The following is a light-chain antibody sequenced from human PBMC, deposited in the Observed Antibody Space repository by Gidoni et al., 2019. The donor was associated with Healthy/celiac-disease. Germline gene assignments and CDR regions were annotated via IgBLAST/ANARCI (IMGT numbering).Light chain of an antibody. CDR3: QKYNSASWT. Sequence: DIQMTQPPSSLSASVGDRVTITCRASQGISNYLAWYQQKPGKVPKLLIYAASTLQSGVPSRFSGSGSGTDFTLTIGSLQPEDVATYYCQKYNSASWTFGQGTKVEIK. CDR1: QGISNY. J-gene: IGKJ1*01. V-gene: IGKV1-27*01. CDR2: AAS.